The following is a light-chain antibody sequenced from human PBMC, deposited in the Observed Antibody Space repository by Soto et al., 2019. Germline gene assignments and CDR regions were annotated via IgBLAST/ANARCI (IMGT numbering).Light chain of an antibody. V-gene: IGKV4-1*01. CDR3: QQYLAIPRT. CDR2: WAS. CDR1: QSVIYSANNKNC. Sequence: DSGMTQTPASLAVSLGERATINCKSSQSVIYSANNKNCLAWYQQKPGQPPKLLIYWASTRESGVPDRFSGSGSGTDFTLTISSLQAEDVAVYYCQQYLAIPRTFGQGTKV. J-gene: IGKJ1*01.